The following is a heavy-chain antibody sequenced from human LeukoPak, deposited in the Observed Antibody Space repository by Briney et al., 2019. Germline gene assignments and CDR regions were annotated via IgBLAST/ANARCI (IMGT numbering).Heavy chain of an antibody. V-gene: IGHV3-23*01. J-gene: IGHJ6*03. CDR3: ARDQYNWNYDYMDV. Sequence: GGSLRLSSAASTFIFSDYAMTWVRQAPGKGLEWVSTISGGGDATYYAHSVKGRFAVSRDNSKKTLYLQLNSLRAEDTAVYYCARDQYNWNYDYMDVWGKGTTVTVSS. CDR1: TFIFSDYA. CDR2: ISGGGDAT. D-gene: IGHD1-20*01.